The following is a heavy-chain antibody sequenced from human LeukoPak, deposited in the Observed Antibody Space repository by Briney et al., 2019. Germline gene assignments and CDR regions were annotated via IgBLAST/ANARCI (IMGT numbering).Heavy chain of an antibody. CDR3: ARAGWIITSGIDY. CDR2: IYHTGST. Sequence: SETLSLTCGVSGYSISRGYYWAWIRQPPGRGLEWIGTIYHTGSTYYNPSLESRVTISVDTSKNEFSLNLNSVTAADTAVYYCARAGWIITSGIDYWGQGALVTVSS. V-gene: IGHV4-38-2*01. CDR1: GYSISRGYY. D-gene: IGHD3-10*01. J-gene: IGHJ4*02.